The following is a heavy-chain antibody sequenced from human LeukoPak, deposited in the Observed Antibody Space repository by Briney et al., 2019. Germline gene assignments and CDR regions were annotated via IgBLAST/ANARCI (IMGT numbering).Heavy chain of an antibody. CDR1: GGSISSSNYY. Sequence: PSETLSLTCTVSGGSISSSNYYWGWIRQPPEKGLEWIATISYSGSMYYNPSVKSRVTISRDTSKNQFSLNLNSVTAADTAVYYCVRVRAGSISDSWGQGTLVTVSS. CDR3: VRVRAGSISDS. V-gene: IGHV4-39*07. D-gene: IGHD1-26*01. CDR2: ISYSGSM. J-gene: IGHJ4*02.